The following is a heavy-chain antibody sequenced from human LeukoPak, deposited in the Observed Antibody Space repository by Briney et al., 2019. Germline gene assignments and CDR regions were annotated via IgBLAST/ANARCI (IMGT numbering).Heavy chain of an antibody. CDR2: IIPIFGTA. D-gene: IGHD6-13*01. CDR3: SREMGQQLEIGAFDN. CDR1: GGAFSSYA. V-gene: IGHV1-69*13. J-gene: IGHJ3*02. Sequence: SVKVSCKASGGAFSSYAISWVRQAPGQGLEWMGGIIPIFGTANYAQKFQGRVTITADESTSTAYMELSSLRSEDPAVYYCSREMGQQLEIGAFDNWGQGTMVTVSS.